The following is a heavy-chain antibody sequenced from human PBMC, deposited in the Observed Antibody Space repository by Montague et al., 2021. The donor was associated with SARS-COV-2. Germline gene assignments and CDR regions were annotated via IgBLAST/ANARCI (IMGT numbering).Heavy chain of an antibody. CDR3: AREISGPDYFDY. CDR1: GDSISSYY. Sequence: SETLSLTCTVSGDSISSYYWNWIRQPPGKGLEWIGYIYNSGTTNYNPSVKSRVTISVDTSKNQFSLKLNSVTAADTAVYYCAREISGPDYFDYWGQGTLVTVSS. J-gene: IGHJ4*02. V-gene: IGHV4-59*01. CDR2: IYNSGTT. D-gene: IGHD3-10*01.